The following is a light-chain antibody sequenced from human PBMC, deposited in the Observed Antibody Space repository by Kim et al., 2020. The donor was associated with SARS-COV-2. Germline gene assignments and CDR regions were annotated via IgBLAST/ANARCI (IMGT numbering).Light chain of an antibody. CDR1: SSNIGNNG. CDR2: TSD. J-gene: IGLJ3*02. CDR3: AAWDDSLTAEV. V-gene: IGLV1-44*01. Sequence: GQRGTISCTGSSSNIGNNGVSWYQHLPETAPRLLIYTSDQRPSGGPDRFSASKSGTSATLAITSLQSGDEATYYCAAWDDSLTAEVFGGGTQLTVL.